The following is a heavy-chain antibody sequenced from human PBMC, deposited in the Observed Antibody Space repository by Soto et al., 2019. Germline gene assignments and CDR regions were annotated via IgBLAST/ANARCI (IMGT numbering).Heavy chain of an antibody. CDR3: ASDRSDDLNSFDAFDL. D-gene: IGHD1-1*01. CDR1: GGSVSIGSHY. CDR2: IYHSGST. V-gene: IGHV4-61*01. J-gene: IGHJ3*01. Sequence: QVQLQESGPGLVKPSETLSLTCTVSGGSVSIGSHYWSWIRQPPGKGLEWIAYIYHSGSTDYNPSLKSRVTISVDLSRNQFSLRLGSVTAADTAVYYCASDRSDDLNSFDAFDLWGQGTMVTVSS.